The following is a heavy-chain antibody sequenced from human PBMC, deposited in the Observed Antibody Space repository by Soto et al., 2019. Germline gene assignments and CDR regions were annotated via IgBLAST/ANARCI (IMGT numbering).Heavy chain of an antibody. V-gene: IGHV3-30*18. CDR1: GFTFSSYA. J-gene: IGHJ4*02. D-gene: IGHD2-2*01. Sequence: GGSLRLSCAASGFTFSSYAMNWVRQAPGKGLEWVAVISYDGSNKYYADSVKGRFTISRDNSKNTLYLQMNSLRAEGTAVYYCAKPEDVVVPDEWGQGTLVTVSS. CDR3: AKPEDVVVPDE. CDR2: ISYDGSNK.